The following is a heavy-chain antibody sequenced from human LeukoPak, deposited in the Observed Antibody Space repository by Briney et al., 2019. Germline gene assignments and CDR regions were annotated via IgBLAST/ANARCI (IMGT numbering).Heavy chain of an antibody. CDR3: ARGDHYYYYMDV. CDR1: GGSISSYY. CDR2: IYHSGST. J-gene: IGHJ6*03. V-gene: IGHV4-38-2*02. Sequence: SETLSLTCTVSGGSISSYYWSWIRQPPGKGLEWIGSIYHSGSTYYNPSLKSRVTISVDTSKNQFSLKLSSVTAADTAVYYCARGDHYYYYMDVWGKGTTVTVSS.